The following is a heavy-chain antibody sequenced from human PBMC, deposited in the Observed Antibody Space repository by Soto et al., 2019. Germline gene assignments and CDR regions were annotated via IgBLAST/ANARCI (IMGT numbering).Heavy chain of an antibody. CDR1: GFTFDDYA. CDR3: AKDIINGYCISTSCQAYGMDV. Sequence: GGSLRLSCAASGFTFDDYAMHWVRQAPGKGLEWVSGISWNSGSIGYADSVKGRFTISRDNAKNSLYLQMNSLRAEDTALYYCAKDIINGYCISTSCQAYGMDVWGQGTTVTVSS. J-gene: IGHJ6*02. V-gene: IGHV3-9*01. CDR2: ISWNSGSI. D-gene: IGHD2-2*01.